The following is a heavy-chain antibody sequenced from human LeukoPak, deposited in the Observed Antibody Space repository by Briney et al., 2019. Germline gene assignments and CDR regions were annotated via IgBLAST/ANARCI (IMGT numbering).Heavy chain of an antibody. D-gene: IGHD5/OR15-5a*01. J-gene: IGHJ6*02. V-gene: IGHV4-59*11. CDR2: AYYNGRA. CDR3: AREVSPSDHYYYYGVDV. Sequence: SETLSLTCTVSGGSITSHYWSWIRQPPGKGLEWLGYAYYNGRANYNPSLKSRVTISVDTSKNQFYLNLSSVTAPDTTLYYCAREVSPSDHYYYYGVDVWGRGTTVTVSS. CDR1: GGSITSHY.